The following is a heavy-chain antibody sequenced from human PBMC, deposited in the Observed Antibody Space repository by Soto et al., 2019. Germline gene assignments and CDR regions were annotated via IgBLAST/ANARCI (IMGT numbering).Heavy chain of an antibody. V-gene: IGHV4-30-2*01. D-gene: IGHD3-22*01. CDR3: ARATYFDSSGYHSYYFDY. CDR1: GGSISSGGFS. CDR2: IYHRGRT. Sequence: SETLSLTCAVSGGSISSGGFSWSWIRQPPGKGLEWIGYIYHRGRTDYNLSLKSRVTISIDRSKNQFSLNLSSVTAADTAVYYCARATYFDSSGYHSYYFDYWGQGALVTSPQ. J-gene: IGHJ4*02.